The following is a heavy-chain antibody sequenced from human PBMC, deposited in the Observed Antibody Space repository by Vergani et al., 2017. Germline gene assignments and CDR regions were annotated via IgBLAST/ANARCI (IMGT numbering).Heavy chain of an antibody. CDR2: IIPIFGTA. CDR1: GGTFSSYA. CDR3: ASGFITFGGVIEPDYFDY. J-gene: IGHJ4*02. D-gene: IGHD3-16*02. Sequence: QVQLVQSGAEVKKPGSSVKVSCKASGGTFSSYAISWVRQAPGQGLEWMGGIIPIFGTANYAQKFQGRVTITADESTSTAYMELSSLRSEDTALYYCASGFITFGGVIEPDYFDYWGQGTLVTVSS. V-gene: IGHV1-69*01.